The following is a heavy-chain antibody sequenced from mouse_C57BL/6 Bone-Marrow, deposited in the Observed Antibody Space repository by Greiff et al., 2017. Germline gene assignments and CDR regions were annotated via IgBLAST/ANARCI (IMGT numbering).Heavy chain of an antibody. CDR1: GFNIKDDY. D-gene: IGHD2-4*01. J-gene: IGHJ4*01. CDR2: IDPENGDT. CDR3: TGYYDYENAMDY. Sequence: EVQGVESGAELVRPGASVKLSCTASGFNIKDDYMHWVKQRPEQGLEWIGWIDPENGDTEYASKFQGKATITADTSSNTAYLQLSSLTSEDTAVYYCTGYYDYENAMDYWGQGTSVTVSS. V-gene: IGHV14-4*01.